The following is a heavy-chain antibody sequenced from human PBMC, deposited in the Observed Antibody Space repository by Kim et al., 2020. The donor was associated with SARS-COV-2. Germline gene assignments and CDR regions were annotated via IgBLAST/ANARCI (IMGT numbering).Heavy chain of an antibody. Sequence: YYNPSLKGRVTISVDRSKNQFSLKLSSVTAADTAVYYCARDSGSYYGIDVWGQGTTVTVSS. J-gene: IGHJ6*02. CDR3: ARDSGSYYGIDV. V-gene: IGHV4-30-2*01. D-gene: IGHD1-26*01.